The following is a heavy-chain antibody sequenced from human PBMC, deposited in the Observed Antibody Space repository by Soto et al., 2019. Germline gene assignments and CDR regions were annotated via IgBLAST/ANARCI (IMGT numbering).Heavy chain of an antibody. D-gene: IGHD4-17*01. CDR3: ATLPPYGDPGRHDAFDI. CDR2: ISGSGGST. CDR1: GFTFSSYA. J-gene: IGHJ3*02. V-gene: IGHV3-23*01. Sequence: EVQLLESGGGLVQPGGSLRLSCAASGFTFSSYAMSWVRQAPGMGLEWVSAISGSGGSTYYADSVKGRFTISRDNSKNTLYLQMNSLRAEDTAVYYCATLPPYGDPGRHDAFDIWGQGTMVTVSS.